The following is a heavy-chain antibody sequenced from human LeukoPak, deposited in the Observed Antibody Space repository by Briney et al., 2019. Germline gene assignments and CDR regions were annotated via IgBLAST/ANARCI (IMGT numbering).Heavy chain of an antibody. CDR3: ARGDYDFWSGPPLFDP. CDR2: INPNSGGT. Sequence: GASVKVSCKASGYTFTGYYMHWVRQAPGQGLEWMGWINPNSGGTNYAQKFQGRVTMTRDTSISIAYMELSRLRSDDTAVYYCARGDYDFWSGPPLFDPWGQGTLVTVSS. D-gene: IGHD3-3*01. CDR1: GYTFTGYY. V-gene: IGHV1-2*02. J-gene: IGHJ5*02.